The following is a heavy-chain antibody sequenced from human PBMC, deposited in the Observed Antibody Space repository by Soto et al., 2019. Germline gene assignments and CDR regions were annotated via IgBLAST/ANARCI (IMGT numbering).Heavy chain of an antibody. Sequence: QITLKESGPTLVKPTQTLTLTCTFSGFSLSTSGVGVGWFRQPPGKALEWLALIYWDDDMRYSPSLKSRLTITKDTSKNQVVLTMTNMDPVDTATYYCAHRQATGMLWSNCFDPWGQGTLVTVSS. CDR3: AHRQATGMLWSNCFDP. V-gene: IGHV2-5*02. J-gene: IGHJ5*02. CDR2: IYWDDDM. D-gene: IGHD3-3*01. CDR1: GFSLSTSGVG.